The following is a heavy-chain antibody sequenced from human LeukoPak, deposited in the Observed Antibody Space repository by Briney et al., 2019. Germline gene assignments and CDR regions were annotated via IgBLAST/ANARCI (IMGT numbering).Heavy chain of an antibody. Sequence: SETLSLTCAVNGGPFSGYWWTWIRQPPGKGLEWIGEINHRGSTKYNPSLKSRVTISVDTSKNQFSLNLRSATAADTAVYYCARGDILTGYSYWGQGTLVTVSS. CDR3: ARGDILTGYSY. CDR1: GGPFSGYW. D-gene: IGHD3-9*01. J-gene: IGHJ4*02. CDR2: INHRGST. V-gene: IGHV4-34*01.